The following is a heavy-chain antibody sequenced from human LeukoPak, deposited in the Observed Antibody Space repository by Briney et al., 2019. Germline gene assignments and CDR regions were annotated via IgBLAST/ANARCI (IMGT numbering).Heavy chain of an antibody. CDR3: AREAPESNGMDV. CDR1: GFTFRNYW. J-gene: IGHJ6*02. CDR2: MNQPGSEK. Sequence: GGSLRLSCAATGFTFRNYWMSWVRQAPGKGLEWVANMNQPGSEKYYVDSVKGLFTVSRGNAKNSLYLQMNSVRAEDTAVYFCAREAPESNGMDVWGQGTTVTVSS. V-gene: IGHV3-7*01.